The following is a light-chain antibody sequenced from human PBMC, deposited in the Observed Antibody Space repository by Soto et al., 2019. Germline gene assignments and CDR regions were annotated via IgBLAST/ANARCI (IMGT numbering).Light chain of an antibody. CDR2: SAS. CDR3: QQYHNWPTIT. V-gene: IGKV3-15*01. CDR1: QSVSSN. J-gene: IGKJ5*01. Sequence: EIVMTQSPATLSVSPGEGATLSCRASQSVSSNLAWYQQKPGQAPRLLFYSASTRATGIPARFSGSGYGTEFTLNIRSLKSEDFAVYYCQQYHNWPTITFGTGTRLEIK.